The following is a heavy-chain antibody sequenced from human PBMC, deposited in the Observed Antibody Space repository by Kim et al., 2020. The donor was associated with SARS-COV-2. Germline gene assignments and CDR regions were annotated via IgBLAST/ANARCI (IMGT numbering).Heavy chain of an antibody. Sequence: ASVKVSCMASGYTFGNFVVNWVRQAPGQGLEWMGWIAVYNGDTNFAQKFQGRVTMTTDTSTSTAYMELRTLRSDDTAVYYCARGYCSAGTCSWIDFWGQG. CDR3: ARGYCSAGTCSWIDF. CDR1: GYTFGNFV. D-gene: IGHD2-15*01. CDR2: IAVYNGDT. J-gene: IGHJ4*02. V-gene: IGHV1-18*01.